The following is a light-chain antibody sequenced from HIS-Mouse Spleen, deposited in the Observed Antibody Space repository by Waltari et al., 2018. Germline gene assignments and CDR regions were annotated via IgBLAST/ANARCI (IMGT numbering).Light chain of an antibody. Sequence: QSALTQPASVSGSPGQSITSSCTGTSSDGGRYNLVSWYQQHPGKAPQLMIYEGSKRPSGVSNRFSGSKSGNTASLTISGLQAEDEADYYCCSYAGSSTWVFGGGTKLTVL. V-gene: IGLV2-23*01. CDR3: CSYAGSSTWV. J-gene: IGLJ3*02. CDR2: EGS. CDR1: SSDGGRYNL.